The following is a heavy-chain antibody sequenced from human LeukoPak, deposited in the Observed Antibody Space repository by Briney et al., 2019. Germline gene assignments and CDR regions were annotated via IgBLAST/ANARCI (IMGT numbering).Heavy chain of an antibody. Sequence: SQTLSLTCVISGDGVSSNSASWNWVRQSPSRGREWLGRTYYRSKWYNDYAVSVKGRITINPDTSKNQFSLQLNSVTPEDTAVYYCAGGVTTPFDYWGQGTLVTVSS. CDR1: GDGVSSNSAS. V-gene: IGHV6-1*01. CDR3: AGGVTTPFDY. CDR2: TYYRSKWYN. J-gene: IGHJ4*02. D-gene: IGHD4-17*01.